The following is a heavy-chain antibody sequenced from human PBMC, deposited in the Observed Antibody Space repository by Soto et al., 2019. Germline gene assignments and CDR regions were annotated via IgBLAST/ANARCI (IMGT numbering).Heavy chain of an antibody. D-gene: IGHD2-8*01. CDR1: GFTFSSFA. J-gene: IGHJ4*02. CDR3: AKMGPHCTNGVWYTGGDRS. Sequence: DVQLLESGGGLVRPGESLRLSCAVSGFTFSSFAMTWVRQAPGKGLEWVSAISGSGDITYYADSVKGRFTISRDNSKNTRYLQMNSLRAEDTAVYHCAKMGPHCTNGVWYTGGDRSWGQGTLVTVSS. V-gene: IGHV3-23*01. CDR2: ISGSGDIT.